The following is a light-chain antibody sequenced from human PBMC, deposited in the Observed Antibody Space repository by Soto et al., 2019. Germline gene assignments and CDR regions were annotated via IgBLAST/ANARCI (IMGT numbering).Light chain of an antibody. CDR2: GAS. J-gene: IGKJ1*01. Sequence: EVVMTQSPATLSVSPGERATLSCRASQSVSSSLAWYQQKPGQAPRLLIYGASTRATGIPVRFSGSGSGTDFTLTISSLPSEDFAVYYCQQYNRWPPWTFGQGTKVEIK. CDR1: QSVSSS. CDR3: QQYNRWPPWT. V-gene: IGKV3-15*01.